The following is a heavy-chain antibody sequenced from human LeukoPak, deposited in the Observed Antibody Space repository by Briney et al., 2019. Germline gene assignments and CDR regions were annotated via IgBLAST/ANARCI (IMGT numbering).Heavy chain of an antibody. CDR3: ARGYQAPYYYDSSGYYYWGSY. Sequence: SETLSLTCTVSGGSISSYYWSWIRQPPGKGLEWIGYIYYSGSTNYNPSLKSRVTISVDTSKNQFSLKLSSVTAADTAVYYCARGYQAPYYYDSSGYYYWGSYWGQGTLVTVSS. V-gene: IGHV4-59*12. J-gene: IGHJ4*02. CDR1: GGSISSYY. CDR2: IYYSGST. D-gene: IGHD3-22*01.